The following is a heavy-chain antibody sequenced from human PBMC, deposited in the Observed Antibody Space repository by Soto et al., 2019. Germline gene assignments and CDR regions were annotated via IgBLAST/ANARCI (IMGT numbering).Heavy chain of an antibody. D-gene: IGHD4-4*01. Sequence: SETLSLTCTVSGASISSYYWNWIRQPPGKGLEWIGFISYSGSTNYNPSLTSRVTISVDTSKNQFSLKLTSVTAADTAVYYCARSPDYTNRYDNWGQGALVTVSS. CDR1: GASISSYY. CDR3: ARSPDYTNRYDN. J-gene: IGHJ4*02. CDR2: ISYSGST. V-gene: IGHV4-59*01.